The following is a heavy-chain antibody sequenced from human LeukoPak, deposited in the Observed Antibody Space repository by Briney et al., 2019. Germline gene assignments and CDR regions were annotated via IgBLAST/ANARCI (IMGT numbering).Heavy chain of an antibody. CDR3: ARVGSGVATDTFDY. CDR2: INHSGST. CDR1: GGSFSGYY. Sequence: TSETLSLTCAVYGGSFSGYYWSWIRQPPGKGLEWIGEINHSGSTNYNPSLKSRVTISVDTSKNQFSLKLSSVTAADTAVYYCARVGSGVATDTFDYWGQGTLVTVSS. J-gene: IGHJ4*02. V-gene: IGHV4-34*01. D-gene: IGHD3-10*01.